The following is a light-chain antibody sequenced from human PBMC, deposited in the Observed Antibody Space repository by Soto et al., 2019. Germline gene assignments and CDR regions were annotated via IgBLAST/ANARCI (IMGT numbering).Light chain of an antibody. CDR2: DAS. J-gene: IGKJ1*01. CDR3: QQYNSYSPT. V-gene: IGKV3D-15*01. CDR1: QSVDND. Sequence: EIVMTQSPATLSVSPGDRATLSCRASQSVDNDLAWYQQKPGQPPRLLIYDASTRATGIPARFSGSQSGTEFTLTISSLLSEDFAFYSCQQYNSYSPTFGQGTKVEV.